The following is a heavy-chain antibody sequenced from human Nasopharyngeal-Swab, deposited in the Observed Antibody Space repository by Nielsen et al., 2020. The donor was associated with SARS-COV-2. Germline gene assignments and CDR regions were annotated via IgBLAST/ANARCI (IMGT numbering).Heavy chain of an antibody. D-gene: IGHD2-15*01. Sequence: QGHVTGLLGVGPSRNKANSYTTEYAASVKGRFTISRDDSKNSLYLQMNSLKTEDTAVYYCARGYCSGGSCPPGYYGMDVWGQGTTVTVSS. CDR3: ARGYCSGGSCPPGYYGMDV. J-gene: IGHJ6*02. V-gene: IGHV3-72*01. CDR2: SRNKANSYTT.